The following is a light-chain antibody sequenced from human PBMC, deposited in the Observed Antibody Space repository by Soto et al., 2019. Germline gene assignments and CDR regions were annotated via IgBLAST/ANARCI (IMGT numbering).Light chain of an antibody. V-gene: IGKV1-33*01. J-gene: IGKJ4*01. Sequence: DVQMTQSPSSLSASVGDRVTITCQASHDIGTYLNWYQHKPGKAPKLLIFDTSHLATGVPARFSGSGSDTYFTFTNTSLQAEDFAAYYCQQFDSVPLTFGGGTHVEI. CDR2: DTS. CDR1: HDIGTY. CDR3: QQFDSVPLT.